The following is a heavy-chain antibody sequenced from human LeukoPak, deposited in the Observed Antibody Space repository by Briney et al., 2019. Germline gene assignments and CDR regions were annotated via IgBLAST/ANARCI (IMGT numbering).Heavy chain of an antibody. D-gene: IGHD2-15*01. CDR1: GFTFRNYG. CDR2: IWYDGSNK. J-gene: IGHJ5*02. V-gene: IGHV3-33*01. Sequence: GRSLRLSCAASGFTFRNYGMHWVRQAPGKGLEWVAVIWYDGSNKYYVDSVKGRFTVSRDNSKNMLYLQMNSLGAEDTALYYCARDRGWPAVHSDLWGQGTLVTVSS. CDR3: ARDRGWPAVHSDL.